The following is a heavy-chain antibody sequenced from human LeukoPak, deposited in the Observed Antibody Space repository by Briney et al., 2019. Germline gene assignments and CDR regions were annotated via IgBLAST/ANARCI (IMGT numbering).Heavy chain of an antibody. Sequence: GGSLRLSCAASGFTFSSYAMSWVRQAPGKGLMWVSRINRDGSRTDYADSVKGRFTISRDDAKNTLYLQVNSLRAEDTAVYFCARGGSDTAMAHDYWGQGTLVTVSS. CDR3: ARGGSDTAMAHDY. D-gene: IGHD5-18*01. CDR1: GFTFSSYA. V-gene: IGHV3-74*01. J-gene: IGHJ4*02. CDR2: INRDGSRT.